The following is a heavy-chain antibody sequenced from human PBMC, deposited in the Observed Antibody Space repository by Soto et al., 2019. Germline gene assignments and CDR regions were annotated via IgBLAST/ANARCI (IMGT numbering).Heavy chain of an antibody. D-gene: IGHD3-22*01. CDR3: ARQDYYDSSGYRYWYFDL. J-gene: IGHJ2*01. V-gene: IGHV1-18*01. CDR1: GYTFTSYG. Sequence: QVQLVQSGAEVKKPGASVKVSCKASGYTFTSYGISWVRQAPGQGLEWMGWISAYNGNTNYAQKLQGRVTMTTDTSTSTAYMELRSLRSDDTAVYYCARQDYYDSSGYRYWYFDLWGRGTLVTVSS. CDR2: ISAYNGNT.